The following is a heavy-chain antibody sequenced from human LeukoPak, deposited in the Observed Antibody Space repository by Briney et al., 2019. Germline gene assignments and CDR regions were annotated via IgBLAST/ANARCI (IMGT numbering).Heavy chain of an antibody. D-gene: IGHD3-3*01. CDR3: ARQAQDYDFWSGYLGAGYYYYYMDV. J-gene: IGHJ6*03. CDR2: IYPGDSDT. V-gene: IGHV5-51*01. CDR1: GYSFTIYW. Sequence: GESLKISCKGSGYSFTIYWIGWVRQMPGKGLEWMGIIYPGDSDTRFSPSFQGQVTISADKSISTAYLQWSSLKASGTAMYYCARQAQDYDFWSGYLGAGYYYYYMDVWGKGTTVTVSS.